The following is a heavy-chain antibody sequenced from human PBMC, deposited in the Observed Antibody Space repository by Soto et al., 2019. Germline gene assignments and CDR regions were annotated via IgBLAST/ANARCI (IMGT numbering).Heavy chain of an antibody. CDR3: AKDGSWGDHYYFDN. V-gene: IGHV3-23*01. Sequence: LRLSCRVSGFMFSSYAMTWVRQVPGKGLEWVSSISGSGGSTYYSDSVRGRFTISRDNSKKVLYLEMNRLKGDDTAVYFCAKDGSWGDHYYFDNWGQGTLVTVSS. CDR1: GFMFSSYA. CDR2: ISGSGGST. J-gene: IGHJ4*02. D-gene: IGHD2-21*02.